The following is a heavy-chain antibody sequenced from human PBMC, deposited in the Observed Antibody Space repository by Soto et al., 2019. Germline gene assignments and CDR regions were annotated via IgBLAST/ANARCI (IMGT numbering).Heavy chain of an antibody. Sequence: GGSLRLSYAASGFTFSSYSMNWVRQAPGKGLEWVSSISSSSSYIYYADSVKGRFTISRDNAKNSLYLQMNSLRAEDTAVYYCARESDYGDYSRVRWFDPWGQGTLVTVSS. D-gene: IGHD4-17*01. J-gene: IGHJ5*02. V-gene: IGHV3-21*01. CDR3: ARESDYGDYSRVRWFDP. CDR2: ISSSSSYI. CDR1: GFTFSSYS.